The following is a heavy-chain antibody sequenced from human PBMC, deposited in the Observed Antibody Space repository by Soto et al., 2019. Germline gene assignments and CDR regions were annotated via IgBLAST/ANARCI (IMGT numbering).Heavy chain of an antibody. CDR3: ARPRSPYLINGVCYNRGELLDF. Sequence: PGGSLRLSCAASGFTFSSYAMSWVRQAPGKGLEWVSGISGTGDSTNYADSVKGRFAISRDNSKNTLYLQVSSLRAEDTAVYYCARPRSPYLINGVCYNRGELLDFCGQGTVVSVSS. CDR1: GFTFSSYA. V-gene: IGHV3-23*01. J-gene: IGHJ4*02. CDR2: ISGTGDST. D-gene: IGHD2-8*01.